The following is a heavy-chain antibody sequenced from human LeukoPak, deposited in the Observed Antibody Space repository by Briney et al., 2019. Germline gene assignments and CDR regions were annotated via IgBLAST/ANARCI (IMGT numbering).Heavy chain of an antibody. J-gene: IGHJ4*02. CDR1: GGTFSSYA. CDR2: IIPIFGTA. D-gene: IGHD3-10*01. CDR3: ASPYYYGSGSWGLDY. V-gene: IGHV1-69*05. Sequence: SVKVSXKASGGTFSSYAISWVRQAPGQGLEWMGGIIPIFGTANYAQKFQGRVTITTDESTSTAYMELSSLRSEDTAVYYCASPYYYGSGSWGLDYWGQGTLVTVSS.